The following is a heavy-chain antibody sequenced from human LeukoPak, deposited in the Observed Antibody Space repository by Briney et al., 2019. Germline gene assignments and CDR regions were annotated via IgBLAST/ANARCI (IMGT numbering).Heavy chain of an antibody. CDR3: AKPGDGCSGGSCYYFDH. V-gene: IGHV3-23*01. D-gene: IGHD2-15*01. J-gene: IGHJ4*02. Sequence: GGSLRLSCAASGFTFSSYAMSWARQAPGKGLEWISGISGSGGNTYYADSVKGRFTISRDISKNTLYLQMNSLRGEDTAVYYCAKPGDGCSGGSCYYFDHWGQGTLVTVSS. CDR2: ISGSGGNT. CDR1: GFTFSSYA.